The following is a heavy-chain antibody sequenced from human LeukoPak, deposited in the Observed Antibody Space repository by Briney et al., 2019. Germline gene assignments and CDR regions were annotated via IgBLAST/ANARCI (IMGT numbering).Heavy chain of an antibody. D-gene: IGHD4-17*01. V-gene: IGHV4-31*03. Sequence: PSETLSLTCTVSGGPISSGGYYWSWIRQHPGKGLEWIGYIYYSGSTYYNPSLKSRVTISVDTSKNQFSLKLSSVTAADTAVYYCARGNGDYVGPYYYYYGMDVWGQGTTVTVSS. J-gene: IGHJ6*02. CDR1: GGPISSGGYY. CDR3: ARGNGDYVGPYYYYYGMDV. CDR2: IYYSGST.